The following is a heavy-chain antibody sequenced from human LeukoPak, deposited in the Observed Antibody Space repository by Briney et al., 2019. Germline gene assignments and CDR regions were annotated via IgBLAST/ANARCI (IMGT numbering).Heavy chain of an antibody. V-gene: IGHV1-46*01. CDR3: ARPLLPYCTNGVCYAAGRLWFAP. Sequence: ASVKVSCKASGYTFTSYYMHWVRQAPGQGLEWMGIINPSGGSTSYAQKFQGRVNMTRDTSTSTVYMELSRLRSDDTAVYYCARPLLPYCTNGVCYAAGRLWFAPSGQGTLVTVSS. J-gene: IGHJ5*02. CDR1: GYTFTSYY. CDR2: INPSGGST. D-gene: IGHD2-8*01.